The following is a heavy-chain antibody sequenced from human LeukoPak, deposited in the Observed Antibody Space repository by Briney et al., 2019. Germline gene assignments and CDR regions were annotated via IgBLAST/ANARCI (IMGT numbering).Heavy chain of an antibody. D-gene: IGHD3-3*01. J-gene: IGHJ4*02. CDR2: IYTSGST. CDR3: ARVGRLWSGYYASYYFDY. CDR1: GGSISSYC. Sequence: SETLSLTCTVSGGSISSYCWSWIRQPAGKGLEWIGRIYTSGSTNYNPSLKSRVTMSVDTSKNQFSLKLSSVTAADTAVYYCARVGRLWSGYYASYYFDYWGQGTLVTVSS. V-gene: IGHV4-4*07.